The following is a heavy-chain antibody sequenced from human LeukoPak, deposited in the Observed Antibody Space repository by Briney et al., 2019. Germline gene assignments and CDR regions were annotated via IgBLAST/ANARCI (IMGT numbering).Heavy chain of an antibody. Sequence: PGGSLRLSCAASGFTFSSYSMNWVRQAPGKGLEWVSSISSSSSYIYYADSVKGRFTISRDNAKNSLYLQMNSLRAEDTALYYCAKDMGYFPVESNAFDIWGQGTMVTVSS. CDR3: AKDMGYFPVESNAFDI. J-gene: IGHJ3*02. V-gene: IGHV3-21*04. D-gene: IGHD2-21*01. CDR2: ISSSSSYI. CDR1: GFTFSSYS.